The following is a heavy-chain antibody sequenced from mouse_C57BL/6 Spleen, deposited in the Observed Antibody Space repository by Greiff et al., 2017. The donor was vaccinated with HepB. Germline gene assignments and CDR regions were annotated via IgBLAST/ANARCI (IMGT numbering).Heavy chain of an antibody. J-gene: IGHJ4*01. CDR1: GFSLTSYG. D-gene: IGHD1-1*01. V-gene: IGHV2-2*01. CDR3: ARNPFYYYGSSYLYYAMDY. CDR2: IGSGGST. Sequence: QVQLKESGPGLVQPSQSLSITCTASGFSLTSYGVHWVRQSPGKGLEWLGVIGSGGSTDYNDAFISRLSISKDNSKSQVFFKINSLQADDTAIYYCARNPFYYYGSSYLYYAMDYWGQGTSVTVSS.